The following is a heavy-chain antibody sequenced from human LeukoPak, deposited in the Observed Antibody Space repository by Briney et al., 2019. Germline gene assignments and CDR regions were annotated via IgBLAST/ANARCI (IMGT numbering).Heavy chain of an antibody. D-gene: IGHD2-15*01. J-gene: IGHJ6*03. CDR3: ARHVVVVAATPQSYYMDV. CDR1: GYSFTSYR. Sequence: PGESLKISCKGSGYSFTSYRIGWVRQMPGKGLEWIGIIYPGDSDTRYSPSFQGQVTISADKSISTAYLQWSSLKASDTAMYYCARHVVVVAATPQSYYMDVWGKGTTVTVSS. V-gene: IGHV5-51*01. CDR2: IYPGDSDT.